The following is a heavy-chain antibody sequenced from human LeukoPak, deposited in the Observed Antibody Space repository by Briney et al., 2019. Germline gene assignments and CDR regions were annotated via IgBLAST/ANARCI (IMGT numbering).Heavy chain of an antibody. D-gene: IGHD3-10*01. CDR1: GYTFTSYG. V-gene: IGHV1-18*01. CDR3: ARFENIITMDLGAFDY. Sequence: GASVNVSCKASGYTFTSYGISWVRQAPGQGLEWMGWISAYNGNTNYAQKLQGRVTMTTDTSTSTAYMELRSLRSDDTAVYYCARFENIITMDLGAFDYWGQGTLVTVSS. J-gene: IGHJ4*02. CDR2: ISAYNGNT.